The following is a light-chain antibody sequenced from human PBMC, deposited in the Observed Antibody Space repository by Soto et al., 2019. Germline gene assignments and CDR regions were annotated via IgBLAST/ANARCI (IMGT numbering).Light chain of an antibody. V-gene: IGLV2-14*01. Sequence: QSVLTQPASVSGSPGQSITISCTGTSSDVGGYNYVSWYQQHPGKAPKLMIYDVSNRPSGVSNRFSGSKSGNTASLTISGLQAEDEADYYCSSYTSSSTPCYVFGTGTKLTVL. CDR2: DVS. CDR1: SSDVGGYNY. J-gene: IGLJ1*01. CDR3: SSYTSSSTPCYV.